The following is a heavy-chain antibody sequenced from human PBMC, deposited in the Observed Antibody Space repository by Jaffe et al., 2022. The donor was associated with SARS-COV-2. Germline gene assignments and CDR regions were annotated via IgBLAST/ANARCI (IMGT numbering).Heavy chain of an antibody. J-gene: IGHJ4*02. CDR2: ISSSGSTI. CDR3: ARDFLGGGWGVDY. D-gene: IGHD3-10*01. CDR1: GFTFSSYE. V-gene: IGHV3-48*03. Sequence: EVQLVESGGGLVQPGGSLRLSCAASGFTFSSYEMNWVRQAPGKGLEWVSYISSSGSTIYYADSVKGRFTISRDNAKNSLYLQMNSLRAEDTAVYYCARDFLGGGWGVDYWGQGTLVTVSS.